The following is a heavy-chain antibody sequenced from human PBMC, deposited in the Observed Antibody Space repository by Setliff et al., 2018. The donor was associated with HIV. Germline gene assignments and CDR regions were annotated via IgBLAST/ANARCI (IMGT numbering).Heavy chain of an antibody. D-gene: IGHD3-9*01. Sequence: ASVKVSCKASGYSFTNYGISWVRQAPGQRLEWMGWINAGNGNTIYSQKFQGRVTITRDTSASTAYMELSSLRSEDTALYYCARAFQHFEYAFDIWGQGTMVTVSS. CDR2: INAGNGNT. J-gene: IGHJ3*02. V-gene: IGHV1-3*01. CDR3: ARAFQHFEYAFDI. CDR1: GYSFTNYG.